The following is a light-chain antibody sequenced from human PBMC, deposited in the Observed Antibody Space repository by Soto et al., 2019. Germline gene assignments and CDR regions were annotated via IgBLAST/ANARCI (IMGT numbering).Light chain of an antibody. CDR1: SSNIGNNY. CDR3: GTWDSSLSAGL. J-gene: IGLJ3*02. Sequence: QSVLTQPPSVSAAPGQTVTISCSGSSSNIGNNYVSWYQQLPGTAPKLLIYDNNKRPSGIPDRGSGSKSGTSATLGITGLQTGDEADYYCGTWDSSLSAGLFGGGTKLTVL. V-gene: IGLV1-51*01. CDR2: DNN.